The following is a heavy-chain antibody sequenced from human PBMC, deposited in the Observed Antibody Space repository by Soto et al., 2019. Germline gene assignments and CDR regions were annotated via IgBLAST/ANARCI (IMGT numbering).Heavy chain of an antibody. V-gene: IGHV3-30*18. CDR3: AKEMTVDGDFGY. CDR2: ISYDGSNE. J-gene: IGHJ4*01. Sequence: PGRSLRLSCVSAGFTFSNNGIHWVRQAPGKGLEWVAVISYDGSNEYYADSVKGRFTISRAHSKNTLHLPLHSNRPADKDASYCAKEMTVDGDFGYWGHGTLVTVSS. D-gene: IGHD6-19*01. CDR1: GFTFSNNG.